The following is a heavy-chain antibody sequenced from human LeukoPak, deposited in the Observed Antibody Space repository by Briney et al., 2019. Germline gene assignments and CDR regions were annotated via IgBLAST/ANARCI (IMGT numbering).Heavy chain of an antibody. D-gene: IGHD3-16*01. J-gene: IGHJ4*02. CDR1: GGSFSGYY. V-gene: IGHV4-34*01. CDR2: INHSGST. Sequence: SETLSLTCAVYGGSFSGYYWSWIRQPPGKGLEWIGEINHSGSTNYNPSLKSRVTISVDTSKNQFSLKLSSVTAADTAVYYCARDQGGVGYWGQGTLVTVSS. CDR3: ARDQGGVGY.